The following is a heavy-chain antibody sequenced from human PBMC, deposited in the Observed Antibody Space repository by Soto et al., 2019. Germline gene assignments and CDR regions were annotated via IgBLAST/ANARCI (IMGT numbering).Heavy chain of an antibody. V-gene: IGHV1-69*13. CDR2: IIPIFGTA. D-gene: IGHD6-19*01. CDR1: GGTSSSYA. J-gene: IGHJ6*02. CDR3: VIADSSGWANYYYYFGMDV. Sequence: SVKVSCKASGGTSSSYAISWVRQAPGQGLEWMGGIIPIFGTANYAQKFQGRVTITADESTSTAYMELSSLRSEDTAVYYCVIADSSGWANYYYYFGMDVWGQGTTVTVSS.